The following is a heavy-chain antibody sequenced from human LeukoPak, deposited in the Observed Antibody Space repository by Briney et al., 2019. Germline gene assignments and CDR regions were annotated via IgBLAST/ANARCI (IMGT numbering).Heavy chain of an antibody. CDR1: RFTFSSYA. CDR3: AGIAVAGTADY. V-gene: IGHV3-23*01. Sequence: GGSLRLSCAASRFTFSSYAMSWVRQAPGKGLEWVSAISGSGGSTYYADSVKGRFTISRDNSKNTLYLQMNSLGAEDTAVYYCAGIAVAGTADYWGQGTLVTVSS. CDR2: ISGSGGST. J-gene: IGHJ4*02. D-gene: IGHD6-19*01.